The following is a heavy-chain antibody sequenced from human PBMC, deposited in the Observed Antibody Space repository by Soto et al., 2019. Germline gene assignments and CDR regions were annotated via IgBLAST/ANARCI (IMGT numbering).Heavy chain of an antibody. CDR2: ISFYNGHT. J-gene: IGHJ4*02. CDR3: ASATSIAVAGKET. V-gene: IGHV1-18*01. Sequence: QVQLVQSGGEVKKPGASVKVSCKASGDTVTKYGISWVRQAPGQGLEWLGWISFYNGHTNYALKFQDRITFTTDTSPSTASMELRSQKSDDTAVYYCASATSIAVAGKETWGQGTLFTVS. D-gene: IGHD6-19*01. CDR1: GDTVTKYG.